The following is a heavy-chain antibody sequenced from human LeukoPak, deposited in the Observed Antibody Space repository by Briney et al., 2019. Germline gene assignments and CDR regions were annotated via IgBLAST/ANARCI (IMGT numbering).Heavy chain of an antibody. J-gene: IGHJ4*02. CDR2: IYYSGST. Sequence: SETLSLTCTVSGGSISSYYWSWIRQTPGKGLEWIGYIYYSGSTNYNPSLKSRVTMSVDTSKNQFSLKLSSVTAADTAVYYCASLYYDSSGYSECWGQGTLVTVSS. CDR3: ASLYYDSSGYSEC. V-gene: IGHV4-59*12. D-gene: IGHD3-22*01. CDR1: GGSISSYY.